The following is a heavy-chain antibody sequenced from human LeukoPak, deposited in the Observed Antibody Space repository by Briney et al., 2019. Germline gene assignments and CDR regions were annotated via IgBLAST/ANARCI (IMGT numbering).Heavy chain of an antibody. CDR3: ARTPGMVYGMDV. Sequence: KPSETLSLTCAVYGGSFSGYYWSWIRQPPGKGLEWIGEINHSGSTNYNPSLKSRVTISVDTSKNQFSLKLSSVTAADTAVYYCARTPGMVYGMDVWGQGTTVTVSS. CDR2: INHSGST. D-gene: IGHD5-18*01. CDR1: GGSFSGYY. V-gene: IGHV4-34*01. J-gene: IGHJ6*02.